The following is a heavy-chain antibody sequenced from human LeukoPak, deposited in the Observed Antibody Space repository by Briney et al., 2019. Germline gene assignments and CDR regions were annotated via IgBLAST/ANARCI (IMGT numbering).Heavy chain of an antibody. CDR1: GGTFSKYA. Sequence: SVKVSCKASGGTFSKYAISSVRQAPGHGLEWMGGIMPLYGTANYAQKFQGRLTITADKSTTIAYMELSSLRSEDTAVYYWARLASMITSWFDPWGQGTLGTVSS. V-gene: IGHV1-69*06. D-gene: IGHD3-16*01. CDR2: IMPLYGTA. CDR3: ARLASMITSWFDP. J-gene: IGHJ5*02.